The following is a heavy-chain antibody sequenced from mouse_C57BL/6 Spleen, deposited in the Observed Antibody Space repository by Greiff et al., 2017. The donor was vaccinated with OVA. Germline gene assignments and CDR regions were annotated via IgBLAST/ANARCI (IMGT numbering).Heavy chain of an antibody. CDR3: TRDHLLDY. J-gene: IGHJ2*01. Sequence: DVMLVESGEGLVQPGGSLKLSCAASGFTFSSYAMSWVRQTPEKRLEWVAYISSGGDYIYYADTVKGRFTIYRDNARNTLYLQMSSLKSEDTAMYYCTRDHLLDYWGQGTTLTVSS. CDR2: ISSGGDYI. V-gene: IGHV5-9-1*02. CDR1: GFTFSSYA.